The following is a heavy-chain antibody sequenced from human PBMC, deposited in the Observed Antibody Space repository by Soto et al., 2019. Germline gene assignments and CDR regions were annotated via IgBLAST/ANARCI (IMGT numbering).Heavy chain of an antibody. V-gene: IGHV4-39*07. Sequence: PSETLSLTCTVSGGSISSSSYYWGWIRQPPGKGLEWIGSIYYSGSTYYNPSLRSRFTISRDDAKNSLYLQMNSLRAEDTAVYYCAKDIEPPGLFFDYWGQGTLVTVS. D-gene: IGHD6-13*01. J-gene: IGHJ4*01. CDR2: IYYSGST. CDR3: AKDIEPPGLFFDY. CDR1: GGSISSSSYY.